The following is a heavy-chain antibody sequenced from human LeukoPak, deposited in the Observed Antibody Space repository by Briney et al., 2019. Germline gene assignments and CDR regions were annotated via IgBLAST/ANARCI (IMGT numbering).Heavy chain of an antibody. CDR2: IFPGDSDT. J-gene: IGHJ5*02. D-gene: IGHD6-13*01. CDR1: GYSFTTYW. CDR3: ARHEDPISSWYES. Sequence: GESLKISCKGSGYSFTTYWIGWVRQMPGKGLELMGIIFPGDSDTRYSPSFRGQVTMSADRSINTAYLHWRSLKASDTAMYYCARHEDPISSWYESWGQGTLVTVSS. V-gene: IGHV5-51*01.